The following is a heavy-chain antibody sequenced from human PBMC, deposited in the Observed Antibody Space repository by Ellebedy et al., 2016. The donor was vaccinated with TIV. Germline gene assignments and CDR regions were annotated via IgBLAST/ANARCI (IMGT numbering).Heavy chain of an antibody. CDR2: SRNKANRYTT. CDR1: GFTFSDHY. D-gene: IGHD6-19*01. Sequence: GGSLRLSCAASGFTFSDHYMDWVRQAPGKGLEWVGRSRNKANRYTTEYAASVRGRFTVSRDELKNSVYLQMNSLKTEDTAVYYCARHPSVAGPGDVWGQGTTVTVSS. V-gene: IGHV3-72*01. CDR3: ARHPSVAGPGDV. J-gene: IGHJ6*02.